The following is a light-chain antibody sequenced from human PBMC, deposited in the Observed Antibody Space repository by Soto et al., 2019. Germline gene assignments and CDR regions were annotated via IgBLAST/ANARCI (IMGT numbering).Light chain of an antibody. CDR1: QSVSSY. Sequence: ENVLSQSPATLSLSPGERATLSCRASQSVSSYLAWYQQKPGQAPRLLIYDASNRATGIPARFSGSGSGTDFTLTISSLEPEDFAVYYCQQRSNWTRFCQGTRLEIK. CDR2: DAS. J-gene: IGKJ5*01. CDR3: QQRSNWTR. V-gene: IGKV3-11*01.